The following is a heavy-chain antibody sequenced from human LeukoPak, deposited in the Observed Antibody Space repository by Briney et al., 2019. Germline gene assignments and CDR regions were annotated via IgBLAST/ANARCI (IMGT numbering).Heavy chain of an antibody. CDR3: ARNPYDILTGYGYYFDY. J-gene: IGHJ4*02. V-gene: IGHV1-46*01. CDR1: GYTFTSYY. CDR2: INPSGGST. D-gene: IGHD3-9*01. Sequence: ASVKVSCKASGYTFTSYYMHWVRQAPGQGLEWMGIINPSGGSTNYAQKFQGRVTMTRDTSTSTVYMELGSLRSEDTAVYYCARNPYDILTGYGYYFDYWGQGTLVTVSS.